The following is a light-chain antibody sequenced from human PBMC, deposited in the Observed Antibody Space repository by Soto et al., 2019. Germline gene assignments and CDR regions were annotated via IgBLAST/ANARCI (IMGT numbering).Light chain of an antibody. CDR1: QSVDSSY. CDR2: AAS. CDR3: QQYGSSPRT. Sequence: EIVLTQSPGTLSLSPGERATLSCRASQSVDSSYLAWYQQKPGQAPRLLIYAASSRATGIPDRFSGSGSGTDFTLTISRLEPEDFAVYYCQQYGSSPRTFGQGTKVDIK. J-gene: IGKJ1*01. V-gene: IGKV3-20*01.